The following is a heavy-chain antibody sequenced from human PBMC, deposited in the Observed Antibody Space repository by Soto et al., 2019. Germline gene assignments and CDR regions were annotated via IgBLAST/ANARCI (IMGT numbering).Heavy chain of an antibody. CDR2: INHSGST. J-gene: IGHJ4*02. Sequence: SETLSLTCAVYGGSFSGYDWTWIRQPPGTGLEWIGEINHSGSTNYNPSLKSRVTISVDRSKNQFSLKLSSVTAADTAVYYCAGGIAARPLGYWGQGTLVTVS. V-gene: IGHV4-34*01. D-gene: IGHD6-6*01. CDR3: AGGIAARPLGY. CDR1: GGSFSGYD.